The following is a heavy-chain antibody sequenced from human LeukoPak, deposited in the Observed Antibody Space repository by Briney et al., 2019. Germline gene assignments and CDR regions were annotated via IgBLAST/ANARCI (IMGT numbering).Heavy chain of an antibody. J-gene: IGHJ5*01. D-gene: IGHD2-15*01. CDR2: IYYSGST. Sequence: SETLSLTCTVSGGSISSYYWSWIRQPPGKGLQWIGDIYYSGSTNYNPSLKSRVTISVDTSKNQCSLKLSSVTAADTAVYYCARENCSGGSCYDSWGQGTLVTVSS. CDR1: GGSISSYY. CDR3: ARENCSGGSCYDS. V-gene: IGHV4-59*01.